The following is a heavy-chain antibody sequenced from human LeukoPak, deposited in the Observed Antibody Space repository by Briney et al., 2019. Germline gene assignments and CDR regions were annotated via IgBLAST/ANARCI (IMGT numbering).Heavy chain of an antibody. Sequence: GGSLRPSCAASGFTFSSYWMHWVRQAPGKGLVWVSRINSDGSSTSYADSVKGRFTISRDNAKNTLYLQMNSLRAEDTAVYYCARRAAPPVAGNNWFDPWGQGTLVTVSS. CDR3: ARRAAPPVAGNNWFDP. CDR1: GFTFSSYW. J-gene: IGHJ5*02. V-gene: IGHV3-74*01. D-gene: IGHD6-19*01. CDR2: INSDGSST.